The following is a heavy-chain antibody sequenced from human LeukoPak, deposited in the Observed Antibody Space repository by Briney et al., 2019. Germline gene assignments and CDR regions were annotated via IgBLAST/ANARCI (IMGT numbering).Heavy chain of an antibody. V-gene: IGHV4-61*02. CDR3: AGDTVTTDYYYMDV. J-gene: IGHJ6*03. CDR2: IYTSGST. CDR1: GGSISSGSYY. D-gene: IGHD4-17*01. Sequence: SQTLSLTCTVSGGSISSGSYYWSWIRQPAGKGLEWIGRIYTSGSTNYNPSLKSRVTISVDTSKNQFSLKLSSVTAADTAVYYRAGDTVTTDYYYMDVWGKGTTVTVSS.